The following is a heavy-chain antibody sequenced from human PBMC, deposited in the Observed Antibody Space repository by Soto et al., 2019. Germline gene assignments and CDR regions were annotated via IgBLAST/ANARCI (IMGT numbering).Heavy chain of an antibody. CDR1: GFTFSNAW. J-gene: IGHJ5*02. D-gene: IGHD1-1*01. CDR2: IKSKTDGGTT. Sequence: GGSLRLSCAASGFTFSNAWMSWVRQAPGKGLEWVGRIKSKTDGGTTDYAAPVKGRFTISRDDSKNTLYLQMNSLKTEDTAVYYCTTKVHFLSVGWFDPWGQGTLVTVSS. CDR3: TTKVHFLSVGWFDP. V-gene: IGHV3-15*01.